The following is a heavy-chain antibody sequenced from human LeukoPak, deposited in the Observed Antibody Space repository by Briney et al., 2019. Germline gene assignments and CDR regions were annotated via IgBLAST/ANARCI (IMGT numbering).Heavy chain of an antibody. CDR3: ARAGAVYYDSVDWFDP. CDR2: VYYSGST. V-gene: IGHV4-39*02. D-gene: IGHD3-22*01. Sequence: SETLSLTCTVSGGSITGGSYYWAWIRQSPGKGLQWIGSVYYSGSTHYSPSLKSRVTISVDTSKNLFSLRLTSVTAADTAVYYCARAGAVYYDSVDWFDPWGQGTLVTVSS. CDR1: GGSITGGSYY. J-gene: IGHJ5*02.